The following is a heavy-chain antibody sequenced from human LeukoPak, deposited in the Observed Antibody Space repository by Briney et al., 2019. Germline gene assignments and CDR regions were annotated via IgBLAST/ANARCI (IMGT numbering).Heavy chain of an antibody. J-gene: IGHJ3*02. Sequence: GGSLRLSCAASGFTFSSYSMNWVRQAPGKGLEWVSYISSSSSTIYYADSVKGRFTISRDNAKNSLYLQMNSLRAEDTAVYYCARVSGWYEGGAFDIWGQGTMVTVSS. CDR1: GFTFSSYS. CDR2: ISSSSSTI. V-gene: IGHV3-48*01. D-gene: IGHD6-19*01. CDR3: ARVSGWYEGGAFDI.